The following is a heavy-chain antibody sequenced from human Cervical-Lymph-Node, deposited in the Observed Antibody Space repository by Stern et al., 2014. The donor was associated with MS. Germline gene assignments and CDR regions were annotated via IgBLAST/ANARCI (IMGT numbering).Heavy chain of an antibody. CDR1: GGSISSNYW. D-gene: IGHD3-10*02. V-gene: IGHV4-4*02. CDR2: IYHSGSS. CDR3: ARVTQKGRTISAYGMFGVFDI. Sequence: QLQLQESGPGLVKPSGTLSLTCAVSGGSISSNYWWNWVRQPPGKGLEWIAEIYHSGSSNNNPSLRSRVTISVDKSKNRFSMDLNSVTAADTAVYYCARVTQKGRTISAYGMFGVFDIWGQGTTVTVSS. J-gene: IGHJ3*02.